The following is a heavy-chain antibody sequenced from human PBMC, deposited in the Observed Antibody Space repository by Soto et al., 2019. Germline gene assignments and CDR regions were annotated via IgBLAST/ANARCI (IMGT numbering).Heavy chain of an antibody. J-gene: IGHJ6*01. V-gene: IGHV3-64D*06. Sequence: WGALLVSCSSSVFTFSQYSRQWVRQSPGKGLQFVSTISINGGGTYYTDSVKGRFTISIDNSKKTLYLQMSRLRPGDTGVYYCVKDLFGMAVWGQGTTVTVSS. CDR2: ISINGGGT. CDR3: VKDLFGMAV. CDR1: VFTFSQYS.